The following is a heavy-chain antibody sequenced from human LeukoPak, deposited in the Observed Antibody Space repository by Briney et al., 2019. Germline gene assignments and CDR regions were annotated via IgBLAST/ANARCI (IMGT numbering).Heavy chain of an antibody. V-gene: IGHV3-23*01. CDR3: AKVLWFGELFPLFDY. J-gene: IGHJ4*02. CDR1: GFTFSTYA. D-gene: IGHD3-10*01. CDR2: ISGSGDST. Sequence: GGSLRLSCAASGFTFSTYAVTWVRQAPGKGLEWVSTISGSGDSTYYADSVKGRFTISRDNSKNTLYTQMNSLRAEDTAVYYCAKVLWFGELFPLFDYWGQGTLVTVSS.